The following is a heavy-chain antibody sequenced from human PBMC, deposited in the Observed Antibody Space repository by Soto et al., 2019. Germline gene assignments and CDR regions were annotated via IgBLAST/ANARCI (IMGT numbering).Heavy chain of an antibody. Sequence: QITLKESGPTLVKPTQTLTLTCTFSGFSLTTRGVGVGWIRQPPGKALEWLALIYWDDDEGYSPSLKSRLTITXDXXKNQVVLTMINMDPVDTATYYCAHRPRGYSYHFDSWGQGTLVTVSS. CDR3: AHRPRGYSYHFDS. CDR2: IYWDDDE. V-gene: IGHV2-5*02. CDR1: GFSLTTRGVG. D-gene: IGHD5-18*01. J-gene: IGHJ4*02.